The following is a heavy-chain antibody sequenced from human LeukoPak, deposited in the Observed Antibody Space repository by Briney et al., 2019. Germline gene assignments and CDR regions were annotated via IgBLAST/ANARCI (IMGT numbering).Heavy chain of an antibody. D-gene: IGHD2-15*01. CDR1: GGSFSGYY. CDR2: INHSGST. V-gene: IGHV4-34*01. CDR3: ARNGGASWYVLDY. J-gene: IGHJ4*02. Sequence: PSETLSLTCAVYGGSFSGYYWSWIRQPPGKGLEWIGEINHSGSTNYNPSLKSRVTISLDTSKNQFSLKLSSVTAADTAVYYCARNGGASWYVLDYWGQGTLVTVSS.